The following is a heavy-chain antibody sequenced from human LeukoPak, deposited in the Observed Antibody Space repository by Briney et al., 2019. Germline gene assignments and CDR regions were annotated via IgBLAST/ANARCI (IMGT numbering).Heavy chain of an antibody. V-gene: IGHV3-23*01. CDR3: AKAPPYTKYFDY. D-gene: IGHD1-1*01. CDR1: GFIFSNYA. J-gene: IGHJ4*02. CDR2: ISNSGDAT. Sequence: GGSLRLSCAGSGFIFSNYAMSWVRQAPGQGLEWVSTISNSGDATFYADAVKGRFTISRDNSKNTLYLQMYSLRAEDTAIYYCAKAPPYTKYFDYWGQGTLLTVSS.